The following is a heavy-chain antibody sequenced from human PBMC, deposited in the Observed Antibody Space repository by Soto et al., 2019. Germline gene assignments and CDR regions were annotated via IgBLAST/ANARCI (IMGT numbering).Heavy chain of an antibody. CDR2: ISGSGGST. Sequence: EVQLLESGGGLVQPGGSLRLSCAASGFTFSTFAMNWVRQAPGKGLEWVSGISGSGGSTYYAESVKGRFTISRDNSENTLYLQMNSLRAEDTAAYYCAKVLGDYSYSYFYAMDVWGQGTTVTVSS. CDR1: GFTFSTFA. CDR3: AKVLGDYSYSYFYAMDV. D-gene: IGHD4-17*01. V-gene: IGHV3-23*01. J-gene: IGHJ6*02.